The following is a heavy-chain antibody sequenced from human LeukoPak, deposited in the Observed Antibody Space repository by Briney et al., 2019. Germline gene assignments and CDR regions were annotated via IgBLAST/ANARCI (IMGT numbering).Heavy chain of an antibody. Sequence: ASVKVSCKASGYTFTGYYMHWVRQAPGQGLEWMGWINPNSGGTNYAQKFQGRVTMTRDTSISTAYMELGRLRSDDTAVYYCARSIAVAGSPEYWGQGTLVTVSS. CDR3: ARSIAVAGSPEY. J-gene: IGHJ4*02. D-gene: IGHD6-19*01. CDR1: GYTFTGYY. CDR2: INPNSGGT. V-gene: IGHV1-2*02.